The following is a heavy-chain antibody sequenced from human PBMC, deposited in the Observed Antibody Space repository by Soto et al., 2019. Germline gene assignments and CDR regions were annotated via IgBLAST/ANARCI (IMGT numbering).Heavy chain of an antibody. J-gene: IGHJ5*02. CDR2: IKTKTDGETI. Sequence: PGGSLRLSCAASGFTFTNAWMSWVRQAPGKGLEWVGHIKTKTDGETIDYTPPVKGRFTISRDDSKNTLYLLLNSLKIEDTAVYYCTTHLVSGSYDSWFEPWGQGTLVTVSS. CDR3: TTHLVSGSYDSWFEP. CDR1: GFTFTNAW. D-gene: IGHD1-26*01. V-gene: IGHV3-15*01.